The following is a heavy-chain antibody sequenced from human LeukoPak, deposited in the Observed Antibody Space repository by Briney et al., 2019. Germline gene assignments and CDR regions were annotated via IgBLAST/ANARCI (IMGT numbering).Heavy chain of an antibody. Sequence: GGSLRLSCAASGFNFSSYWMSWVRQAPGKGLEWVANIKQDGSEKNYVDSVKGRFTIFRDNAKNSLYLQMNSLRAEDTAVYYCVRDRYCSRTSCYYLDYWGQGTPVTVSS. D-gene: IGHD2-2*01. CDR2: IKQDGSEK. CDR3: VRDRYCSRTSCYYLDY. J-gene: IGHJ4*02. CDR1: GFNFSSYW. V-gene: IGHV3-7*01.